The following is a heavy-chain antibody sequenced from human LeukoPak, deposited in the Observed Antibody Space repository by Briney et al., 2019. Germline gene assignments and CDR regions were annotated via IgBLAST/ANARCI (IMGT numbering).Heavy chain of an antibody. V-gene: IGHV3-30*02. CDR2: IWYDGSNK. CDR1: GFTFSSYG. J-gene: IGHJ4*02. D-gene: IGHD3-3*01. CDR3: AKAARLRFLEWLFDY. Sequence: GGSLRLSCAASGFTFSSYGMHWVHQAPGKGLEWVAVIWYDGSNKYYADSVKGRFTISRDNSKNTLYLQMNSLRAEDTAVYYCAKAARLRFLEWLFDYWGQGTLVTVSS.